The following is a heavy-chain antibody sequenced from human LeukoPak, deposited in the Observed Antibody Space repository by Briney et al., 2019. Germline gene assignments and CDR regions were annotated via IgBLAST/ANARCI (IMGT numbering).Heavy chain of an antibody. CDR1: GYTFTSYD. CDR2: MNPNSGGT. Sequence: ASVKVSCKASGYTFTSYDINWVRQATGQGLEWMGWMNPNSGGTNYAQKFQGRVTMTRDTSISTAYMELSRLRSDDTAVYYCARGRRYYDSSGYYHYWGQGTLVTVSS. V-gene: IGHV1-2*02. D-gene: IGHD3-22*01. CDR3: ARGRRYYDSSGYYHY. J-gene: IGHJ4*02.